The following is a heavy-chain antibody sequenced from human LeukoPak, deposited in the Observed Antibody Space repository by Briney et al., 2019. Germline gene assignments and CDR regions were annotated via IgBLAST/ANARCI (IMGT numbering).Heavy chain of an antibody. CDR3: AKMEQWLVFGYFDY. CDR1: GFTFSSYG. V-gene: IGHV3-23*01. D-gene: IGHD6-19*01. CDR2: ISGSGGST. J-gene: IGHJ4*02. Sequence: GGSLRLSCAASGFTFSSYGMSWVRQAPGKGLEWVPAISGSGGSTYYADSVKGRFTISRDNSKNTLYLQMNSLRAEDTAVYYCAKMEQWLVFGYFDYWGQGTLVTVSS.